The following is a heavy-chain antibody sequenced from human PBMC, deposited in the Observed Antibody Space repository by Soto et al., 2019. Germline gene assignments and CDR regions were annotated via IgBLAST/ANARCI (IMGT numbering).Heavy chain of an antibody. Sequence: SETLSLTCTVSGGSISSYYWSWIRQPPGKGLEWIGYIYYSGSTNYNPSLKSRVPISVDTSKNQFSLKLSSVTVADTAFYYCARGVVDDFWSGYYFDVWGQGTTVTVSS. D-gene: IGHD3-3*01. CDR2: IYYSGST. V-gene: IGHV4-59*01. CDR3: ARGVVDDFWSGYYFDV. CDR1: GGSISSYY. J-gene: IGHJ6*02.